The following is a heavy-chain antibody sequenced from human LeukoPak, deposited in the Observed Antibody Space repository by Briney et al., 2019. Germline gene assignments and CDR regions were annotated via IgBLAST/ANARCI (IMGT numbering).Heavy chain of an antibody. J-gene: IGHJ3*02. CDR1: GGSFSGYY. V-gene: IGHV4-34*01. Sequence: PSETLSLTCAVYGGSFSGYYWSWIRQPPGKGLEWIGEINHSGSTNYNPSLKSRVTISVDTSKNQSSLKLSSVTAADTAVYYCARGPPYCSGGSCYYGAFDIWGQGTMVTVSS. D-gene: IGHD2-15*01. CDR2: INHSGST. CDR3: ARGPPYCSGGSCYYGAFDI.